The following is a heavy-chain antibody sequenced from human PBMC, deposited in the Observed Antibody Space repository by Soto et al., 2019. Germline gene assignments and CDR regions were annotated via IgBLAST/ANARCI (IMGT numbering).Heavy chain of an antibody. Sequence: SAPLSLTCAVYGWSLTDYYWAWIRQFPGKGLEWIGEINHSGSANYKYSLESRVTMSVDTSKKQFSLTLSSVTAADTAMYYCARGVGPFDSWGQGTLVTVSS. CDR1: GWSLTDYY. V-gene: IGHV4-34*01. CDR2: INHSGSA. CDR3: ARGVGPFDS. J-gene: IGHJ4*02.